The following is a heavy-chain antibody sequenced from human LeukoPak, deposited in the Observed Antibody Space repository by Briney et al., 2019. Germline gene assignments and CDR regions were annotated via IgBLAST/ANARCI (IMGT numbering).Heavy chain of an antibody. CDR2: INPSGGST. J-gene: IGHJ4*02. D-gene: IGHD1-26*01. V-gene: IGHV1-46*01. Sequence: ASVKVSCKASGYTFTGYYMHWVRQAPGQGLEWMGLINPSGGSTTYEQKFQGRVTMTRDTSTSTVYMELSSLRSEDTAVYYCASRGSYRPFDYWGQGTLVTVSS. CDR1: GYTFTGYY. CDR3: ASRGSYRPFDY.